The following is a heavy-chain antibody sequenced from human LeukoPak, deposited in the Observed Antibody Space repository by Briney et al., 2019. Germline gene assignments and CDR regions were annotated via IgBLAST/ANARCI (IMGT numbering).Heavy chain of an antibody. V-gene: IGHV3-11*01. D-gene: IGHD5-18*01. Sequence: GGSLRLPCAASGFTFSDYYMSWIRQTPGKGLEWVSYISGGATDIKYVDSVKGRFTVSRDNAKNSVSLQMNSLRAEDTAVYYCARAIRGYSHDALWGQGTLVTVSS. CDR1: GFTFSDYY. J-gene: IGHJ4*02. CDR3: ARAIRGYSHDAL. CDR2: ISGGATDI.